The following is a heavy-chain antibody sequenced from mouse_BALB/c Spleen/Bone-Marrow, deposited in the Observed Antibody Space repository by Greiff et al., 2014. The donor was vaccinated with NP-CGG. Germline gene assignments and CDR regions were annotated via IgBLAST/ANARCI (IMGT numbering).Heavy chain of an antibody. Sequence: VQLQQSGPGLVAPSQSLSITCTVSGFSLTGYGVNWVRQPPGKGLEWLGMIWGDGSTDYNSALKSRMRISKDNSKSQVFLKMNSLQTDDTARYYCARDRYDGAMDYWGQGTSVTVSS. CDR1: GFSLTGYG. V-gene: IGHV2-6-7*01. CDR3: ARDRYDGAMDY. D-gene: IGHD2-14*01. CDR2: IWGDGST. J-gene: IGHJ4*01.